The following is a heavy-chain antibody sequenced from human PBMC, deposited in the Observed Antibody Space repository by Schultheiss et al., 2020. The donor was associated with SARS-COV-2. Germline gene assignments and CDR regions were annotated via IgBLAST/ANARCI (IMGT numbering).Heavy chain of an antibody. D-gene: IGHD2-2*01. J-gene: IGHJ3*02. CDR2: IKCDGSEK. CDR3: ANHVVPAASRAPRRAFDI. Sequence: GGSLRLSCAASGFTFSSYGMHWVCQAPEKGQEWVADIKCDGSEKYYVDSVKGRFTISRDNAKNSLYLQMNSLRAEDTAVYYCANHVVPAASRAPRRAFDIWGQGTMVTVSS. CDR1: GFTFSSYG. V-gene: IGHV3-52*02.